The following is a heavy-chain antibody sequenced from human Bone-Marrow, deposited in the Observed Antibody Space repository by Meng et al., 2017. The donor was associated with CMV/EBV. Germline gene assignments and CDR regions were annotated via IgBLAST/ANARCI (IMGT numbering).Heavy chain of an antibody. CDR3: ARDLIGMDV. Sequence: GGSLRLSCAGSGFTFSTYAMHWVRQAPGKGLEWVAVISYEESDIHYADPVRGRFTISRDNSKNTVFLQMYSLRAEETALYYCARDLIGMDVWGQGTRVTVSS. J-gene: IGHJ6*02. CDR1: GFTFSTYA. V-gene: IGHV3-30*04. CDR2: ISYEESDI.